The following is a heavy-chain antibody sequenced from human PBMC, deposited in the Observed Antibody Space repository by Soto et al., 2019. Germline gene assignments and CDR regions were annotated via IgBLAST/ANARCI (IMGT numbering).Heavy chain of an antibody. CDR1: GFTFSSYD. CDR2: IGTAGDT. D-gene: IGHD5-18*01. V-gene: IGHV3-13*01. Sequence: GGSLRLSCAASGFTFSSYDMHWVRQATGKGLEWVSAIGTAGDTYYPGSVKGRFTISRENAKNSLYLQMNSLRAGDTAVYYCARDPGYSYGAHYGMDVWGQGTTVTVSS. CDR3: ARDPGYSYGAHYGMDV. J-gene: IGHJ6*02.